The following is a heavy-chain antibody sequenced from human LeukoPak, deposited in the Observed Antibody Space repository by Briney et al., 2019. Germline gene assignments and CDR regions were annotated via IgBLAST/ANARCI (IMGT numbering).Heavy chain of an antibody. J-gene: IGHJ3*01. CDR3: ARASQNFGKKYDVFDV. CDR2: ITPVFGTP. V-gene: IGHV1-69*15. D-gene: IGHD3-10*01. Sequence: EASVKVSCKASGGGFSGFAIYWMRQAPGHGLEWMGRITPVFGTPNYAQKFEDRVTISLDGPTNTAYMEMSSLTSDDTAVYFCARASQNFGKKYDVFDVWGQGTGVIVSS. CDR1: GGGFSGFA.